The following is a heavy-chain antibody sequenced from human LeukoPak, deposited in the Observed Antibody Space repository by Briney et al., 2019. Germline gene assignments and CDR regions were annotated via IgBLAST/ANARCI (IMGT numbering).Heavy chain of an antibody. CDR2: ISAYNGNT. D-gene: IGHD3-22*01. CDR3: ARAPWTPYDSSGHDY. V-gene: IGHV1-18*01. J-gene: IGHJ4*02. CDR1: GYTFTSYG. Sequence: ASVKVSCKASGYTFTSYGISWVRQAPGQGLEWMGWISAYNGNTNYAQKLQGRVTMTTDTSTSTAYMELRSLRSDDTAAYYCARAPWTPYDSSGHDYWGQGTLVTVSS.